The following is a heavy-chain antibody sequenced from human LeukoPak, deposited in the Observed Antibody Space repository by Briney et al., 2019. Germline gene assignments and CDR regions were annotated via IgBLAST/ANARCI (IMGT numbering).Heavy chain of an antibody. V-gene: IGHV7-4-1*02. CDR3: ARSSLFVAKAVAGAIGY. J-gene: IGHJ4*02. CDR1: GYTFTSSA. CDR2: INTNTGNP. Sequence: ASVKVSCKASGYTFTSSAMNWVRQAPGQGLEWMGWINTNTGNPTYAQGFTGRFVFSLDTSVSTAYLQIRSLKAEDTAVYYCARSSLFVAKAVAGAIGYWGQGTLVTVSS. D-gene: IGHD6-19*01.